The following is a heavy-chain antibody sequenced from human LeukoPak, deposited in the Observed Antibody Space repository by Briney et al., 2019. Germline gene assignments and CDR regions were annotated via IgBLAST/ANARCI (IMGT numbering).Heavy chain of an antibody. Sequence: AGGSLRLSCAASGFTFSSYSMNWVRQAPGKGLEWVSSISSSSSYIYYADSVKGRFTISRDNAENSLYLQMNSLRAEDTAVYYCARVGTSEWITVYYYYYMDIWGKGTTVTVSS. CDR1: GFTFSSYS. D-gene: IGHD3-3*01. V-gene: IGHV3-21*01. J-gene: IGHJ6*03. CDR2: ISSSSSYI. CDR3: ARVGTSEWITVYYYYYMDI.